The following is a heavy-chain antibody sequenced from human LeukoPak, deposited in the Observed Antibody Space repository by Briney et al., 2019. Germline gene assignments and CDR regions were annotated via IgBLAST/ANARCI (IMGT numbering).Heavy chain of an antibody. V-gene: IGHV4-34*01. D-gene: IGHD2-15*01. Sequence: SETLSLTCAVYGGSFSGYYWSWIRQPPGKGLEWIGEIYHSGSTNYNPSLKSRVTISVDTSKNQFSLKLSSVTAADTAVYYGARGAARYCSGGSCRNWFDPWGQGTLVTVSS. CDR1: GGSFSGYY. CDR2: IYHSGST. J-gene: IGHJ5*02. CDR3: ARGAARYCSGGSCRNWFDP.